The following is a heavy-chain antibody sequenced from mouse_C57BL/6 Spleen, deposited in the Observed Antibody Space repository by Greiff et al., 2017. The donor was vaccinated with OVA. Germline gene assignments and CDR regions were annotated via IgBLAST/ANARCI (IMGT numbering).Heavy chain of an antibody. CDR3: TRGAYYGPFDY. Sequence: QVQLQQSGAELVRPGASVTLSCKASGYTFTDYEMHWVKQTPVHGLEWIGAIDPETGGTAYNQKFKGKAILTADKSSSTAYMELRSLTSEDSAVYYCTRGAYYGPFDYWGQGTTLTVSS. J-gene: IGHJ2*01. CDR1: GYTFTDYE. D-gene: IGHD1-1*01. V-gene: IGHV1-15*01. CDR2: IDPETGGT.